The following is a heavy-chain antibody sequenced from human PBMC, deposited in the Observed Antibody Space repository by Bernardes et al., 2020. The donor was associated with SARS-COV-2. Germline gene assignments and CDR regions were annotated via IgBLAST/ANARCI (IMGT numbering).Heavy chain of an antibody. J-gene: IGHJ4*01. CDR3: AGSSCGNACYIGGLRSWDNRKGG. CDR2: MYSSGNS. Sequence: SETLSLTCTVSGGSISSSNYYWGWIRQPPGKGLEWIGSMYSSGNSYYNPSLQSRVSASVDTSKNQFSLRLSFVTAADAALYYGAGSSCGNACYIGGLRSWDNRKGGWGQGTRVTVSS. CDR1: GGSISSSNYY. V-gene: IGHV4-39*01. D-gene: IGHD2-15*01.